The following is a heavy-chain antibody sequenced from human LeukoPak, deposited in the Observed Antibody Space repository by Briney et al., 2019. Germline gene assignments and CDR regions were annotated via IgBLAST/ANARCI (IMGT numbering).Heavy chain of an antibody. J-gene: IGHJ4*02. V-gene: IGHV3-11*04. CDR2: ISGSGSDI. CDR3: VTDGKVGVVGY. D-gene: IGHD2-15*01. CDR1: GCTFTDYY. Sequence: PAGSLTLSCAASGCTFTDYYMRWIRQAPGKGREGISYISGSGSDINYADSVKGRFTVSRDNAKNSRHLQMNRLRAEDTAVYYCVTDGKVGVVGYWGEGTLVTVSS.